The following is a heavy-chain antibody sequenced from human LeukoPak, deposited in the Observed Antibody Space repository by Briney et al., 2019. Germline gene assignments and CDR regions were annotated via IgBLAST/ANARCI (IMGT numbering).Heavy chain of an antibody. V-gene: IGHV4-30-4*01. D-gene: IGHD3-16*02. Sequence: SETLSLTCTVSGGSISSGDYYWSWIRQPPGKGLEWIGYIYYSGSTYHNPSLKSRVTISVDTSKNQFSLKLSSVTAADTAVYYCARVDYVWGSYPGWFDPWGQGTLVTVSS. CDR2: IYYSGST. J-gene: IGHJ5*02. CDR1: GGSISSGDYY. CDR3: ARVDYVWGSYPGWFDP.